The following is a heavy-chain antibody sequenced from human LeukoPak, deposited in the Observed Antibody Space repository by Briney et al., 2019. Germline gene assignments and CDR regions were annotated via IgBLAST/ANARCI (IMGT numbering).Heavy chain of an antibody. CDR3: ARVLSLGAATLDYYYYYMDV. Sequence: ASVKVSCKASGYTFTSYGISWVRQAPGQGLEWMGWISAYNGNTNYAQKLQGRVTMTTDTSTSTAYVELRSLRSDDTAVYYCARVLSLGAATLDYYYYYMDVWGKGTTVTVSS. CDR2: ISAYNGNT. D-gene: IGHD2-15*01. V-gene: IGHV1-18*01. CDR1: GYTFTSYG. J-gene: IGHJ6*03.